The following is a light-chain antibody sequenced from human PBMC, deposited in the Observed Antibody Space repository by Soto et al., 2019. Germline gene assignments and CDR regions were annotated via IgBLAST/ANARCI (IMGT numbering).Light chain of an antibody. CDR3: EQYGSSTGFT. CDR1: QSVSSSY. V-gene: IGKV3-20*01. Sequence: EIVLTQSPGTLSLSPGERATLSCRASQSVSSSYLARYQQKPGQAPRLLIYGASSRATGIPDRFSGSGSVTDFTLTISRLETEDLAVYYCEQYGSSTGFTFGPGTKVDIK. CDR2: GAS. J-gene: IGKJ3*01.